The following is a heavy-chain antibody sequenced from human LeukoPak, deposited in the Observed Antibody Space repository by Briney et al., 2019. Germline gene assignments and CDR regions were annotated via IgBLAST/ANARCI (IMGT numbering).Heavy chain of an antibody. CDR1: GGSIRGYY. J-gene: IGHJ6*03. V-gene: IGHV4-59*01. D-gene: IGHD3-10*01. Sequence: SETLSLTCNVSGGSIRGYYWSWIRQPPGKGLEWIGYIYSSGSTNYNPSLKSRVTMSVDTSKNQFSLKVSSVTAADTAVYYCARVFDSGRQAYFYYMDVWGKGTTVTISS. CDR2: IYSSGST. CDR3: ARVFDSGRQAYFYYMDV.